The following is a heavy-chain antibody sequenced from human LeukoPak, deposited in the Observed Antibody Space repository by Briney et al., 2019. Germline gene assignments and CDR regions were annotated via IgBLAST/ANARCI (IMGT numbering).Heavy chain of an antibody. D-gene: IGHD3-10*01. J-gene: IGHJ5*02. CDR1: GGSFSGYY. Sequence: SETLSLTCAVYGGSFSGYYWSWIRQPPGKGLEWIGEINQSGSTNYSPSLKSRVTISLDTSKNQVSLKVSSVTAADTAVYYCARGHYGLDPWGQGTLVTVSS. V-gene: IGHV4-34*01. CDR2: INQSGST. CDR3: ARGHYGLDP.